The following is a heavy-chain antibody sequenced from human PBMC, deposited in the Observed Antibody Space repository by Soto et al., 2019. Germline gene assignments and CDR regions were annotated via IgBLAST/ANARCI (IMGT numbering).Heavy chain of an antibody. J-gene: IGHJ3*02. CDR1: GFTFSGYG. D-gene: IGHD6-13*01. CDR2: IWYDGSNK. Sequence: PGGSLRLSCAASGFTFSGYGMHWVRQAPGKGLEWVAVIWYDGSNKYYADSVKGRFTISRDNSKNTLYLQMNSLRAEDTAVYYCARDQKQPGAFDIWGRGTMVTVSS. V-gene: IGHV3-33*01. CDR3: ARDQKQPGAFDI.